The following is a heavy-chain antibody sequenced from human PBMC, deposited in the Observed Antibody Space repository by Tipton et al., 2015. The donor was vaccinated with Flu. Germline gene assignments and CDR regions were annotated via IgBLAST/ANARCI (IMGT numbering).Heavy chain of an antibody. CDR1: GFTFDAYW. CDR3: ARALASGEAS. D-gene: IGHD2-15*01. CDR2: INQDGSEK. V-gene: IGHV3-7*03. J-gene: IGHJ5*02. Sequence: SLRLSCAASGFTFDAYWMTWVRQAPGKGLQWVANINQDGSEKYYVDSVKGRFTISRDNAKSSLYLQMNILRGEDTAFYYCARALASGEASWGQGTLVTVSS.